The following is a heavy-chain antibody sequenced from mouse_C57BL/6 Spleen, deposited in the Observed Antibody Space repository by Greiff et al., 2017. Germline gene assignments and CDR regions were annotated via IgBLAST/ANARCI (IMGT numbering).Heavy chain of an antibody. J-gene: IGHJ2*01. D-gene: IGHD2-4*01. CDR1: GFTFSDYG. V-gene: IGHV5-17*01. CDR2: ISSGSSTI. CDR3: ARWRLRYDVDY. Sequence: EVKLMESGGGLVKPGGSLKLSCAASGFTFSDYGMHWVRQAPEKGLEWVAYISSGSSTIYYADTVKGRFTIARDNAKNTLFLQMTSLRSEDTAMYYCARWRLRYDVDYWGQGTTLTVSS.